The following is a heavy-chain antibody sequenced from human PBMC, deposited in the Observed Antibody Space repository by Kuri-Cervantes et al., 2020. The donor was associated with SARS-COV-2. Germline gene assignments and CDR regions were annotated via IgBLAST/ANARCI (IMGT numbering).Heavy chain of an antibody. CDR3: ARGRYYYDRRGLCV. J-gene: IGHJ6*02. CDR1: GGSFSGYY. V-gene: IGHV4-34*01. Sequence: SETLSLTCAVYGGSFSGYYWSWIRQPPGKGLEWIGEINHSGSTNYNPSLKSRVTISVDTSKNQFSLKLSSVTAADTAVYYCARGRYYYDRRGLCVWSQGTTVTVSS. CDR2: INHSGST. D-gene: IGHD3-22*01.